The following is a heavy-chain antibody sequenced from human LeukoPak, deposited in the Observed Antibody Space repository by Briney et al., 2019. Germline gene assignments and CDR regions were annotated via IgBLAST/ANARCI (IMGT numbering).Heavy chain of an antibody. CDR3: ARDWGVRVIGAGEGNGDY. J-gene: IGHJ4*02. D-gene: IGHD3-16*02. CDR1: GYTFTSYY. CDR2: INPSGGST. V-gene: IGHV1-46*01. Sequence: ASVKVSCKASGYTFTSYYMHWVRQAPGQGLEWRGIINPSGGSTSYAQKFQGRVTMTRDTSTSTVYMELSSLRSEDTAVYYCARDWGVRVIGAGEGNGDYWGQGTLVTVSS.